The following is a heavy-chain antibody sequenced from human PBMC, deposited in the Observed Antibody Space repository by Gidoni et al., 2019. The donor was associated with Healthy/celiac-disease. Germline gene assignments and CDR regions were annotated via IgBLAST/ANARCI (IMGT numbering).Heavy chain of an antibody. CDR3: AKCTPALGYCSGGSYGAFDI. CDR1: GFTFSSYA. CDR2: ISGSGGMT. D-gene: IGHD2-15*01. V-gene: IGHV3-23*01. Sequence: EVQLLESGGGLVQPGGSLSLSCAASGFTFSSYAMSWVRQAPGKGLGGVSAISGSGGMTYYADSVKGRFTISRDNSKNTLYLQMNSLRAEDTAVYYCAKCTPALGYCSGGSYGAFDIWGQGTMVTVSS. J-gene: IGHJ3*02.